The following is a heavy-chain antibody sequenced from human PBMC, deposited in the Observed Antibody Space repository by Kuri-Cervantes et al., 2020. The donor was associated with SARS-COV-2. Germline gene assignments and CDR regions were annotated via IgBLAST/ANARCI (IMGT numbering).Heavy chain of an antibody. CDR2: ISYDGSNK. CDR3: ARSSSGSYYNPFDY. J-gene: IGHJ4*02. CDR1: GFTFSSHG. D-gene: IGHD3-10*01. Sequence: GESLKISCAASGFTFSSHGMHWVRQAPGKGLEWVAVISYDGSNKYYADSVKGRFTISRDNSKNTLYLQMNSLRAEDTAVYYCARSSSGSYYNPFDYWGQGTLVTVSS. V-gene: IGHV3-30*03.